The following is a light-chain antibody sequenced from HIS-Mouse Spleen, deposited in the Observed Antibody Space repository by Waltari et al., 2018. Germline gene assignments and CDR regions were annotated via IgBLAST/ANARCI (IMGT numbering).Light chain of an antibody. J-gene: IGKJ1*01. CDR1: QSISSY. V-gene: IGKV1-39*01. CDR3: QQSYSTPGT. Sequence: DIQMTQSTSSLSASVADRLTITCLASQSISSYLNWYQQKPGKAPKLLIYAASSLQGGVPSRFSGSGSGTDFTLTISSLQPEDFATYYCQQSYSTPGTFGQGTKVEIK. CDR2: AAS.